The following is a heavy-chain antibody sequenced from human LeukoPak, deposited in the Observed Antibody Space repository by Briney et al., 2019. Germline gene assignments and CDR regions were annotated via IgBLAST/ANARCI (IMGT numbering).Heavy chain of an antibody. CDR3: ARLSGSYSYYYYGMDV. Sequence: GESLKISCKSSGYSFTSYWIGWVRQMPGKGLEWMGIIYPGDSDTRYSPSFQGQVTISADKSISTAYLQWSSLKASDTAMYYCARLSGSYSYYYYGMDVWGQGTTVTVSS. CDR2: IYPGDSDT. V-gene: IGHV5-51*01. CDR1: GYSFTSYW. J-gene: IGHJ6*02. D-gene: IGHD1-26*01.